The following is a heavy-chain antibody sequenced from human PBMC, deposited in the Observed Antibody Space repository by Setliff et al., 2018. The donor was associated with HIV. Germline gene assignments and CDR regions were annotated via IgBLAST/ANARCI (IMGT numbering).Heavy chain of an antibody. Sequence: SETLSLTCAVSGGYISSSNWWSWVRQPPGKGLEWIGEIYHSGGTKYNPSLKSRVTISVDKSKNQFSLKLSSVTAADTAVYYCARSITMIIVAPGAFDIWGQGTMVTVSS. CDR2: IYHSGGT. J-gene: IGHJ3*02. V-gene: IGHV4-4*02. CDR1: GGYISSSNW. D-gene: IGHD3-22*01. CDR3: ARSITMIIVAPGAFDI.